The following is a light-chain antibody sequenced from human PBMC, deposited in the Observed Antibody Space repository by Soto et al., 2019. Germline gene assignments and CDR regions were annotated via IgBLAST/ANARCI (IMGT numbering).Light chain of an antibody. J-gene: IGKJ1*01. CDR2: AAS. Sequence: SLLTQSTSFLSTSVGERVTIPCRASQGISSYLGWYQQKPGKAPNLLIYAASSLRSGVPSRFSGSGSGTHFTLTINSLQAEDSATYFCLQDYTYPWTFGQGTKVDIK. CDR1: QGISSY. V-gene: IGKV1-6*01. CDR3: LQDYTYPWT.